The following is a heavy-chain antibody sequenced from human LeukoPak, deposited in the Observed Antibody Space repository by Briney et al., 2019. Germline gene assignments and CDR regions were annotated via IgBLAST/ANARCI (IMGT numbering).Heavy chain of an antibody. CDR3: ARALGYCSGGSCTRGYNWFDP. V-gene: IGHV4-39*01. Sequence: SETLSLTCTVSGGSISSDSYYWAWIRQPPGKGLEWIASIYYSGSTYYNPSLKSRVTISVDTSMNQFSLKLSFVTTADTAVYYCARALGYCSGGSCTRGYNWFDPWGQGTLVTVPS. D-gene: IGHD2-15*01. J-gene: IGHJ5*02. CDR1: GGSISSDSYY. CDR2: IYYSGST.